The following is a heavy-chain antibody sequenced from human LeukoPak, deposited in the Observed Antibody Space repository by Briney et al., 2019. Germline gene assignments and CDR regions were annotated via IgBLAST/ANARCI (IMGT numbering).Heavy chain of an antibody. Sequence: GGSLRLSCAASGFTFSSYWMSWVRQAPGKGLEWVANIKQDGSEKYYVDSVKGRFTISRDNAKNSLYLHMNSLRAEDTAVYYCARAQQYYDFWSGYSGVLDYWGQGTLVTVSS. J-gene: IGHJ4*02. CDR3: ARAQQYYDFWSGYSGVLDY. D-gene: IGHD3-3*01. CDR2: IKQDGSEK. CDR1: GFTFSSYW. V-gene: IGHV3-7*01.